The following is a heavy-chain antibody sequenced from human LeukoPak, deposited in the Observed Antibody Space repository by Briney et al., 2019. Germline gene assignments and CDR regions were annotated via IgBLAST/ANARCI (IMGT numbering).Heavy chain of an antibody. CDR1: GFTFSSYW. D-gene: IGHD6-19*01. CDR2: IKQDGSEK. Sequence: GGSLRLSCAASGFTFSSYWRGWVRQAPGKGLEWVANIKQDGSEKYYVDSVKGRFTISRDNAKNSLYLQMNSLRAEDTAVYYCARGRSVAGPWGQGTLVTVSS. CDR3: ARGRSVAGP. J-gene: IGHJ5*02. V-gene: IGHV3-7*01.